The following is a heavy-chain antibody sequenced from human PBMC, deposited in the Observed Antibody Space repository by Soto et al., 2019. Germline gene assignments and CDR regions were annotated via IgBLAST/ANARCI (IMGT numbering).Heavy chain of an antibody. CDR3: AKSAPMAAGDKYYSDF. V-gene: IGHV1-69*13. CDR2: IIPFFGTA. Sequence: ASVKVSCKASGGTFSTFGISWVRQAPGQGLEWMGGIIPFFGTARYSQKFEDRITITADESTNTVYMDLRSLTSEDTAIYYCAKSAPMAAGDKYYSDFWLQGARVSVSS. CDR1: GGTFSTFG. J-gene: IGHJ4*02. D-gene: IGHD4-17*01.